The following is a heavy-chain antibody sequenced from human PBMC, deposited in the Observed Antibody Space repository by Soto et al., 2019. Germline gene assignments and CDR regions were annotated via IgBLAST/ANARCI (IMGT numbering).Heavy chain of an antibody. V-gene: IGHV4-31*03. CDR2: SYYSGST. D-gene: IGHD2-15*01. CDR3: ASRYCSGGSCIMYGMDV. J-gene: IGHJ6*02. Sequence: SETLSLTCPVSGGSISSGGYYWSWIRQHPGKGLEWIGYSYYSGSTYYNPSLKSRVTISVDTSKNQFSLKLSSVTAADTAVYYCASRYCSGGSCIMYGMDVWGQGTTVTVSS. CDR1: GGSISSGGYY.